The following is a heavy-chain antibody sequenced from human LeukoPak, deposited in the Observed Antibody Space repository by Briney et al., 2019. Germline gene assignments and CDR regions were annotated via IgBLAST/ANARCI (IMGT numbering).Heavy chain of an antibody. CDR3: ARGGYCSGGSCSSYYYYGMDV. V-gene: IGHV1-69*13. Sequence: SVKVSCKASGGTFSSYAISWVRQAPGQGLEWMGGIIPIFGTANYAQKFQGRVTITADESTSTAYMELSSLRSEDTAVYYCARGGYCSGGSCSSYYYYGMDVWGQGTTVTVSS. J-gene: IGHJ6*02. CDR1: GGTFSSYA. CDR2: IIPIFGTA. D-gene: IGHD2-15*01.